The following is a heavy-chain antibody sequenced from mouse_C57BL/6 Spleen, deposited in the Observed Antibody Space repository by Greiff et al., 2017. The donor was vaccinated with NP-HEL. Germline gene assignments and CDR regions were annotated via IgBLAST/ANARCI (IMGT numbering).Heavy chain of an antibody. Sequence: EVKLMESGGGLVKPGGSLKLSCAASGFTFSSYAMSWVRQTPEKRLEWVATISDGGSYTSYPDNVKGRFTISRDNAKNNLYLQMSHLKSEDTAMYYCAREGTTVVHYFDYWGQGTTLTVSS. CDR2: ISDGGSYT. CDR3: AREGTTVVHYFDY. D-gene: IGHD1-1*01. J-gene: IGHJ2*01. CDR1: GFTFSSYA. V-gene: IGHV5-4*01.